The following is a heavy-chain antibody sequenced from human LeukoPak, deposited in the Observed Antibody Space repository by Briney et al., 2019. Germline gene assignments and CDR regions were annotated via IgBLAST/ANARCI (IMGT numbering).Heavy chain of an antibody. J-gene: IGHJ4*02. Sequence: PSETLSLTCAVYGGSFSEYSWSWIRQPPGKGLEWIGEINHSGGTNHNPSLMSRVIMSVDTSKNQFSLKVSSVTAADTAVYYCARVGALYYFDYWGQGTLVTVSS. V-gene: IGHV4-34*01. D-gene: IGHD3-10*01. CDR1: GGSFSEYS. CDR2: INHSGGT. CDR3: ARVGALYYFDY.